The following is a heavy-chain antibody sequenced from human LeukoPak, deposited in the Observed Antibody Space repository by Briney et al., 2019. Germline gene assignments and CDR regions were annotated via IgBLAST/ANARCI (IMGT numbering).Heavy chain of an antibody. D-gene: IGHD6-13*01. CDR1: GFIFSNFN. Sequence: GGSLRLSCAASGFIFSNFNMNWVRQAPGKGLEWVASIDTTSTYIFYGDSVRGRFTISRDHATNSLSLQMHSLTAGDTAVYYCARSRRDSAWYIDDYWGQGTLVTVSS. CDR3: ARSRRDSAWYIDDY. J-gene: IGHJ4*02. V-gene: IGHV3-21*01. CDR2: IDTTSTYI.